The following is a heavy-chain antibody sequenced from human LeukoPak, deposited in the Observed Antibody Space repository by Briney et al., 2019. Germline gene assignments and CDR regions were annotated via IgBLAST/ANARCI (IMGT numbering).Heavy chain of an antibody. V-gene: IGHV4-59*08. CDR2: IYYSGST. CDR1: GGPISSYY. D-gene: IGHD2-15*01. Sequence: SETLSLTCTVSGGPISSYYWTWIRQPPGKGLEWIGYIYYSGSTNYNPSLKSRVTISVDTSKNQYSLKLSSVTAAYTAVYYCARLVVVSAFAIWGQGTMFTVSS. J-gene: IGHJ3*02. CDR3: ARLVVVSAFAI.